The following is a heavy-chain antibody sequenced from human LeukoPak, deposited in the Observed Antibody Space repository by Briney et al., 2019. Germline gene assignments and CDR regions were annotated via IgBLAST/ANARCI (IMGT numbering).Heavy chain of an antibody. J-gene: IGHJ4*02. V-gene: IGHV4-59*01. Sequence: SETLSLTCTVSGGSISSYYWSWIRQPPGKGLEWIWDIYYSGSTNYNPSRKSRVTISVDTSKNQFSLKRSSVTAADTAVYYWARETGYSSFVDYWGQGTLVTVSS. CDR1: GGSISSYY. CDR3: ARETGYSSFVDY. D-gene: IGHD6-19*01. CDR2: IYYSGST.